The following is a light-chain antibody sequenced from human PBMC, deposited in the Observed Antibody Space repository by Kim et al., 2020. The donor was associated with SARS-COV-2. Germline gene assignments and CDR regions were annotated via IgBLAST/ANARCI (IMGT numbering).Light chain of an antibody. Sequence: EIVLTQSPGTLSLSPGERATLSCRASQSVSSSYFAWYQQKPGQAPRLLIYAASIRATGIPDRFSGGGSGTDFTLTISRLEPEDFAVYYCQRYGSSPSWTFGQGTKVDIK. V-gene: IGKV3-20*01. CDR1: QSVSSSY. CDR3: QRYGSSPSWT. J-gene: IGKJ1*01. CDR2: AAS.